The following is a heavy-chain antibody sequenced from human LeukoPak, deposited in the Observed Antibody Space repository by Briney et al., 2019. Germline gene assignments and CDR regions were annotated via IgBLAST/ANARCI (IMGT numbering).Heavy chain of an antibody. CDR3: ARAQSVDS. J-gene: IGHJ4*02. CDR2: IISAGTSI. V-gene: IGHV3-21*01. CDR1: GFTFSSYE. D-gene: IGHD3-3*01. Sequence: GGSLRLSCAASGFTFSSYEMNWVRQAPGKGLEWVSSIISAGTSIYYADSVKGRFTISRDNAKSSLYLQLNSLRAEDTAVYYCARAQSVDSWGQGTLVTVSS.